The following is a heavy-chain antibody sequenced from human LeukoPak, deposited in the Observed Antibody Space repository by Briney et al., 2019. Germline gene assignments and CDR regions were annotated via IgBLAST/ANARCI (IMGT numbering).Heavy chain of an antibody. CDR3: AKSPPIFGVAPVSYMDV. Sequence: GGSLRLSCAASGFTFSSYAMSWVRQAPGKGLEWVSAISGSGGSTYYADSMKGRFTISRDNSKNTLYLQMNSLRAEDTAVYYCAKSPPIFGVAPVSYMDVWGKGTTVTVSS. CDR1: GFTFSSYA. V-gene: IGHV3-23*01. CDR2: ISGSGGST. D-gene: IGHD3-3*01. J-gene: IGHJ6*03.